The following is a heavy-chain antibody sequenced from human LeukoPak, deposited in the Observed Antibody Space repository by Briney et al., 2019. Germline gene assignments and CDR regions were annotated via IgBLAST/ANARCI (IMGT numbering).Heavy chain of an antibody. CDR2: IYYSGST. CDR3: AGIWFGELAGAFDI. Sequence: PSETLSLTCTVSGGSISSYYWSWIRQPPGKGLEWIGYIYYSGSTNYNPSLESRVTISVDTSKNQFSLKLSSVTAADTAVYYCAGIWFGELAGAFDIWGQGTMVTVSS. J-gene: IGHJ3*02. D-gene: IGHD3-10*01. V-gene: IGHV4-59*01. CDR1: GGSISSYY.